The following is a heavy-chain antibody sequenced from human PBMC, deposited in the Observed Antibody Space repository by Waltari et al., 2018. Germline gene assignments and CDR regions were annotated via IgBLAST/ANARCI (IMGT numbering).Heavy chain of an antibody. CDR2: IYHSGST. D-gene: IGHD3-22*01. CDR3: ASTDSSGYYSYFDY. J-gene: IGHJ4*02. CDR1: GGSISSSNW. Sequence: QLQLQESGPGLVKPSETLSLTCTVSGGSISSSNWWSWVRPPPGKGLEWIGEIYHSGSTNYNPSLKSRVTISVDKSKNQFSLKLSSVTAADTAVYYCASTDSSGYYSYFDYWGQGTLVTVSS. V-gene: IGHV4-4*02.